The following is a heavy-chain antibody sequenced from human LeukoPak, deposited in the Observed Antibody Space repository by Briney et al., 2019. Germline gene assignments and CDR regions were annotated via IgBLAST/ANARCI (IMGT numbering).Heavy chain of an antibody. J-gene: IGHJ3*02. CDR3: AKDIFPIVGATHDAFDI. Sequence: PGGSLRLPCAASGFTFDDDAMHWFRQAPGKGLEWVSLISGDGGSTYYADSVKGRFTISRDNSKNSLYLQMNSLRTEDTTLYYCAKDIFPIVGATHDAFDIWGQGTMVTVSS. CDR1: GFTFDDDA. D-gene: IGHD1-26*01. CDR2: ISGDGGST. V-gene: IGHV3-43*02.